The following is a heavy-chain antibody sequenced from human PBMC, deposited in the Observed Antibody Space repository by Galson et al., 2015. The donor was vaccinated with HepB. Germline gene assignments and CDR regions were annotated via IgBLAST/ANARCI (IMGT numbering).Heavy chain of an antibody. V-gene: IGHV7-4-1*02. CDR1: GYTFTTYA. CDR3: ARDRGSHSHFFYS. J-gene: IGHJ4*02. Sequence: SVKVSCKAAGYTFTTYALNWVRQAPGQGLEWMGWININTGHPTYAQGFTGRFVFSLDTSVSTAYLQITSLKPEDTAIYYCARDRGSHSHFFYSWGQGTLLTVSS. D-gene: IGHD1-26*01. CDR2: ININTGHP.